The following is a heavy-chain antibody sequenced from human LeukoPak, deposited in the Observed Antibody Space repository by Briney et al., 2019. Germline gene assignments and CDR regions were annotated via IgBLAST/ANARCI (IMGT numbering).Heavy chain of an antibody. V-gene: IGHV3-7*01. Sequence: GGSLRLSCATSGFTFINYWMTWVRQAPGKGLEWVANIKEDGSEIYYVDFVKGRFTISRDNAKNSLYLQMNSLRADDTAVYYCAAGSGTLDYWGQGTLVTVSS. J-gene: IGHJ4*02. CDR3: AAGSGTLDY. CDR2: IKEDGSEI. CDR1: GFTFINYW.